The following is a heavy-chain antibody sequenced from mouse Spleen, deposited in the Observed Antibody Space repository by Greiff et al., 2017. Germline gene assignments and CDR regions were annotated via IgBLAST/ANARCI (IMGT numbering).Heavy chain of an antibody. V-gene: IGHV1-84*02. J-gene: IGHJ2*01. CDR1: GYTFTDYY. CDR2: IYPGSGNT. D-gene: IGHD1-1*01. Sequence: QVQLQQSGPELVKPGASVKISCKASGYTFTDYYINWVKQKPGQGLEWIGWIYPGSGNTKYNEKFKGKATLTVDTSSSTAYMQLSSLTSEDTAVYFCARSPHYYGSSGYFDYWGQGTTLTVSS. CDR3: ARSPHYYGSSGYFDY.